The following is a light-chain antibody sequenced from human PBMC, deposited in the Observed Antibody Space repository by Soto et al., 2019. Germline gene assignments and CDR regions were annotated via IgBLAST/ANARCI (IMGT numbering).Light chain of an antibody. Sequence: DVVMTPSPLSLPVTLGQTASISCRSSQSLVYNDGNTYLNWFHQRPVHSPRRLIPKMSIRDSGDPHRVVGSRSGTDFTGMISSVEAEDVVLYYCMQDTRPYTFCQGTKLEIK. CDR3: MQDTRPYT. J-gene: IGKJ2*01. CDR2: KMS. CDR1: QSLVYNDGNTY. V-gene: IGKV2-30*01.